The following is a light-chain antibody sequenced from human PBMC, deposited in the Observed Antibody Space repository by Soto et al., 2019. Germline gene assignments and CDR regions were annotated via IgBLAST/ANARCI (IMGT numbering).Light chain of an antibody. CDR3: HQRQSWPRT. V-gene: IGKV3-11*01. J-gene: IGKJ1*01. CDR1: QYTNTR. CDR2: QTS. Sequence: IALKLSPATLSSFPGDRVTPSCRASQYTNTRLAWYQHRPGQAPRLLIYQTSIRAAGIPARFSASGSGTDFTLTISDVQPEDFARYYCHQRQSWPRTFGQGTKVDNK.